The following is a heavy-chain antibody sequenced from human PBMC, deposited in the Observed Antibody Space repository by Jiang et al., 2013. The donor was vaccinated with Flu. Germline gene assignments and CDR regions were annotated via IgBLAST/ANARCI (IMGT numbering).Heavy chain of an antibody. D-gene: IGHD2/OR15-2a*01. J-gene: IGHJ5*02. V-gene: IGHV4-31*03. CDR3: ARTADGLSYFLSHSSNWFDP. CDR1: GGSISSGGYY. CDR2: IYYSGST. Sequence: PGLVKPSQTLSLTCTVSGGSISSGGYYWSWIRQHPGKGLEWIGYIYYSGSTYYNPSLKSRVTISVDTSKNQFSLKLSSVTAADTAVYYCARTADGLSYFLSHSSNWFDPWGQGTLVTVSS.